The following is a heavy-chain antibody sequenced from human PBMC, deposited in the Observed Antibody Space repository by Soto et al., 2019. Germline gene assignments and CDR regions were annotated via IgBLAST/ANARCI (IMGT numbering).Heavy chain of an antibody. J-gene: IGHJ6*03. CDR2: ISGSGGST. Sequence: GGSLRLSCAASGFTFSSYAMSWVRQAPGKGLEWVSAISGSGGSTYYADSVKGRFTISRDNSKNTLYLQMNSLRAEDTAVYYCAKDSRHYDFSSRLLQYYNYYMDVWGKGTTVTVSS. D-gene: IGHD3-3*01. CDR3: AKDSRHYDFSSRLLQYYNYYMDV. V-gene: IGHV3-23*01. CDR1: GFTFSSYA.